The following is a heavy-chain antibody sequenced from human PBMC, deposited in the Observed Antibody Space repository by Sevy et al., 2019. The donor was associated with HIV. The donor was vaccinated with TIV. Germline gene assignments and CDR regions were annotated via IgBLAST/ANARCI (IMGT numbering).Heavy chain of an antibody. CDR2: ISTDSGYI. V-gene: IGHV3-21*01. J-gene: IGHJ4*02. CDR3: ARGVLLWFGDLLYFDY. CDR1: GFTFSSYS. Sequence: GGSLRLSCAASGFTFSSYSMNWVRQAPGKGLEWGSSISTDSGYIYHADSVKGRFTISRDNAKNSLYLQMNSLRAEDTAVYTSARGVLLWFGDLLYFDYWGQGTLVTVSS. D-gene: IGHD3-10*01.